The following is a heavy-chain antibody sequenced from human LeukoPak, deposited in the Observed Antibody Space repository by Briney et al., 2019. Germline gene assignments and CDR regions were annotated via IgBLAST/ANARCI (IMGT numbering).Heavy chain of an antibody. CDR3: AKDRSGSYSQGLDY. J-gene: IGHJ4*02. Sequence: GGSLRLSCAASGFIFSSYGMHWVRQAPGKGLEWVAFTRYDGSNKYYADSVKGRFTISRDNSKNTVYLQMNSLRAEDTAVYYCAKDRSGSYSQGLDYWGQGTLVTVSS. V-gene: IGHV3-30*02. D-gene: IGHD1-26*01. CDR2: TRYDGSNK. CDR1: GFIFSSYG.